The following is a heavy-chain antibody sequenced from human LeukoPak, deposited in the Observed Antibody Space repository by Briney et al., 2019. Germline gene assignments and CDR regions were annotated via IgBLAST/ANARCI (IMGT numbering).Heavy chain of an antibody. D-gene: IGHD6-6*01. V-gene: IGHV3-23*01. CDR1: GFTFSSYA. CDR3: AKDKQLVLWFDP. J-gene: IGHJ5*02. Sequence: GGSLRLSCAAPGFTFSSYAMSWARQAPGKGLEWVSAISGSGGSTYYADSVKGRFTISRDNSKNTLYLQMNSLRAEDTAVYYCAKDKQLVLWFDPWGQGTLVTVSS. CDR2: ISGSGGST.